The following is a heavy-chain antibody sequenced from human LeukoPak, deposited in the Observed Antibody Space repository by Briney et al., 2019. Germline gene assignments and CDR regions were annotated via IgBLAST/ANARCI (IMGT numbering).Heavy chain of an antibody. CDR1: GGSISSSNW. Sequence: SETLSLTCAVSGGSISSSNWWSWVRQPPGKGLEWIGEIYHSGSTNYNPSLKSRVTISVDKSKNQVSLKLNSVTAADTAVYYCARDFWSAFSGYWGQGTLVTVSS. CDR3: ARDFWSAFSGY. J-gene: IGHJ4*02. CDR2: IYHSGST. D-gene: IGHD3-10*01. V-gene: IGHV4-4*02.